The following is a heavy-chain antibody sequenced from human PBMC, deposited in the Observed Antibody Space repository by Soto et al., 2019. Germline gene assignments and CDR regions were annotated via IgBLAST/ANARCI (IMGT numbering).Heavy chain of an antibody. J-gene: IGHJ4*02. CDR3: ARQLAAAGTGEGY. CDR2: ISADNGIT. Sequence: ASVKVSCKASGYSFTSYGFSWVRQAPGQGLEWMGWISADNGITNYAQKFQGRVTMTTDTYATTAYMELRSLTFDDTATYYCARQLAAAGTGEGYWGQGTLVTVSS. V-gene: IGHV1-18*01. D-gene: IGHD6-13*01. CDR1: GYSFTSYG.